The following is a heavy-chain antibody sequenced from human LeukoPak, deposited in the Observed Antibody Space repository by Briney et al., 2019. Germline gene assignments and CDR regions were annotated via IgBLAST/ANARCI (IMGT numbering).Heavy chain of an antibody. J-gene: IGHJ4*02. CDR2: IIPIFGTA. V-gene: IGHV1-69*06. Sequence: ASVKVYCKASGGTFSSYAISWVRQAPGQGLEWMGGIIPIFGTANYAQKFQGRVTITADKSTSTAYMELSSLRSEDTAVYYCATERNHYDSSGYYWLDYWGQGTLVTVSS. CDR3: ATERNHYDSSGYYWLDY. D-gene: IGHD3-22*01. CDR1: GGTFSSYA.